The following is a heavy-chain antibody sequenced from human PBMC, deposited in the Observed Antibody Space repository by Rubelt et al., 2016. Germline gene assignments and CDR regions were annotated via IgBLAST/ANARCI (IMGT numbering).Heavy chain of an antibody. D-gene: IGHD7-27*01. Sequence: GGGVVQPGRSLRLSCAASGFTFSSCGMHWVRQAPGKGLEWVAVIWYDGSTKYYADSVKGRFPISGDNSKNTLYLQMNSLRAEDTAVYYCVRDRNWGWFDPWGQGTLVTVSS. V-gene: IGHV3-33*01. CDR2: IWYDGSTK. J-gene: IGHJ5*02. CDR3: VRDRNWGWFDP. CDR1: GFTFSSCG.